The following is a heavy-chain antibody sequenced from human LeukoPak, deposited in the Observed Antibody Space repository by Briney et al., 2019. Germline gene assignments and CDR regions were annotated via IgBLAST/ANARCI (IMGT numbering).Heavy chain of an antibody. CDR1: GGSISSYY. Sequence: SETLSLTCTVSGGSISSYYWSWIRQPPGKGLEWIGYIYYSGSTDYNPSLKSRVTISVDTSKNQFSLKLSSVTAADTAVYYCARGGQQLVFDYWGQGTLVTVSS. J-gene: IGHJ4*02. D-gene: IGHD6-13*01. CDR2: IYYSGST. V-gene: IGHV4-59*01. CDR3: ARGGQQLVFDY.